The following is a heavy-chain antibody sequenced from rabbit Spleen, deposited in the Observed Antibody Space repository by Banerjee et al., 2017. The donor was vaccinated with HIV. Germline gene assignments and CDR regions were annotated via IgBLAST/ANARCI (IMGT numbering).Heavy chain of an antibody. CDR3: ARVSETSGWGEDL. D-gene: IGHD4-1*01. CDR1: GLDFINYY. J-gene: IGHJ4*01. CDR2: IYAGRGST. V-gene: IGHV1S7*01. Sequence: QLTETGGGLVQPGGSLTLSCKASGLDFINYYISWVRQAPGKGLEWIGIIYAGRGSTDYASWVNGRFTISSDNAQSTVDLKMTSLTAADTATYFCARVSETSGWGEDLWGPGTLVTVS.